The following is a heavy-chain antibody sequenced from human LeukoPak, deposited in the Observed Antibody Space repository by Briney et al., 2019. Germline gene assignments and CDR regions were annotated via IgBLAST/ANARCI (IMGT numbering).Heavy chain of an antibody. CDR3: ARDLFGSGSYYNFFDY. Sequence: SETLSLTCAVYGGSFSGYYRSWIRQPPGKGLEWIGEINHSGSTNYNPSLKSRVTISVDTSKSQFSLKLSSVTAADTAVYYCARDLFGSGSYYNFFDYWGQGTLVTVSS. CDR1: GGSFSGYY. J-gene: IGHJ4*02. CDR2: INHSGST. V-gene: IGHV4-34*01. D-gene: IGHD3-10*01.